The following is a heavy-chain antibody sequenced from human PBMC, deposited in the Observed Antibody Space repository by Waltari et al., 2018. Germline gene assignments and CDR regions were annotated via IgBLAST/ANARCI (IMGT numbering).Heavy chain of an antibody. J-gene: IGHJ4*02. Sequence: EVQLVESGGGLVQPGGSLRLSCAALGFTFSNYAMSWVRTAPGKGLEWVSAISGSGGNTYYADSVKGRFTISRDNSKNTVYLQMNSLRAEDTAVYYCAKSDRFGGVVVGFDYWGQGTLVTVSS. D-gene: IGHD3-16*02. CDR2: ISGSGGNT. V-gene: IGHV3-23*04. CDR1: GFTFSNYA. CDR3: AKSDRFGGVVVGFDY.